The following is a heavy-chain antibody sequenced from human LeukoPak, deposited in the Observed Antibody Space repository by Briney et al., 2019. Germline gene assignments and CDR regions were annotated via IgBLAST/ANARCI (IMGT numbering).Heavy chain of an antibody. Sequence: SETLSLTCAVYGGSFSGYYWSWIRQPPGKGLEWIGEINHSGSTNYNPSLKSRVTISVDTSKNQSSLKLSSVTAADTAVYYCARGYCSGGSCYSREFDYWGQGTLVTVSS. J-gene: IGHJ4*02. V-gene: IGHV4-34*01. CDR1: GGSFSGYY. D-gene: IGHD2-15*01. CDR2: INHSGST. CDR3: ARGYCSGGSCYSREFDY.